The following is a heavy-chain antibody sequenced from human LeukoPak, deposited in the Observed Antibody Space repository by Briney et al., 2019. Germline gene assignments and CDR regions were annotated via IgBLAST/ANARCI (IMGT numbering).Heavy chain of an antibody. D-gene: IGHD1-1*01. CDR2: INHTGGT. V-gene: IGHV4-4*02. J-gene: IGHJ1*01. Sequence: GSLRLSCAASGFIFSRDSMNWVRQSPGKGLEWIGEINHTGGTAYNPALKSRVTISLDTSKKQFSLNLRSVTAADTAIYYCASHDNVDHLRHWGQGTLVTVSS. CDR1: GFIFSRDS. CDR3: ASHDNVDHLRH.